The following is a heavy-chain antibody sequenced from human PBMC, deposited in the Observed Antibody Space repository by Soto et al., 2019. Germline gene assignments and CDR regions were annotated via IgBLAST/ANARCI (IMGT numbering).Heavy chain of an antibody. CDR1: GYIFTNYG. V-gene: IGHV1-18*01. Sequence: QVQLVQSGAEVRKPGASVKISCKATGYIFTNYGISWVRQAPGQGLEWMGWISAKNGNTNYAQRLQGRVTMTTDTATNTAYMDLRSLRADDTAVYYCARDSSSWVNDAFDVWVQGTLVTVSS. CDR3: ARDSSSWVNDAFDV. J-gene: IGHJ3*01. CDR2: ISAKNGNT. D-gene: IGHD6-13*01.